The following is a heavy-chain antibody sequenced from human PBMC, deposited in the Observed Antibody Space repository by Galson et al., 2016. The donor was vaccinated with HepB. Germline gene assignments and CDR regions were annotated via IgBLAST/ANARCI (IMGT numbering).Heavy chain of an antibody. J-gene: IGHJ3*02. CDR2: IFYSGTT. Sequence: SETLSLTCTVSGGSVSSGSYFWSWIRQPPGKGLEWIAYIFYSGTTHYNPSLKIPVTISLATSKNQLSLDLTSVTAADTAVYYCARAGPRRAFDMWGQGTMVTVSS. V-gene: IGHV4-61*01. CDR3: ARAGPRRAFDM. CDR1: GGSVSSGSYF. D-gene: IGHD7-27*01.